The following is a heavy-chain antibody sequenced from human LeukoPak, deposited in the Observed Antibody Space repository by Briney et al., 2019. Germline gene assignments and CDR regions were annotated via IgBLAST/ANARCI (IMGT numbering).Heavy chain of an antibody. Sequence: TGGSLRLSCAASGFTFSSHSMNWVRQAPGKGLEWVSSISSSSSYKYYADSLKGRFTISRDNAKNSLFLQMNSLRAEDTAVYYCARDSPNDGILWWSIDYWGQGTLVTVSS. CDR3: ARDSPNDGILWWSIDY. CDR1: GFTFSSHS. J-gene: IGHJ4*02. D-gene: IGHD2-21*01. CDR2: ISSSSSYK. V-gene: IGHV3-21*01.